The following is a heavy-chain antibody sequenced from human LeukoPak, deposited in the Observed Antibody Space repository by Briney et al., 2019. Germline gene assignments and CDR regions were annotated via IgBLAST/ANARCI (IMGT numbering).Heavy chain of an antibody. Sequence: ASVKVSCKASGYTSTSYGISWVRQAPGQGLEWMGWISAYNGNTNYAQKLQGRVTMTTDTSTSTAYMELRSLRSDDTAVYYCARAIPGPSSPNYYYYGMDVWGQGTTVTVSS. CDR2: ISAYNGNT. CDR1: GYTSTSYG. CDR3: ARAIPGPSSPNYYYYGMDV. V-gene: IGHV1-18*01. J-gene: IGHJ6*02.